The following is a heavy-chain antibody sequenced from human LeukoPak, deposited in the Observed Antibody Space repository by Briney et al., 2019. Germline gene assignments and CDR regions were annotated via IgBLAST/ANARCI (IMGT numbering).Heavy chain of an antibody. CDR2: ISGDGGST. V-gene: IGHV3-43*02. Sequence: GGSLRLSCAASGFTLDDYAMHWVRQAPGKGLEWVSLISGDGGSTYYADSVKGRLTISRDNSKNSLYLQMNSLRTEDTALYYCAKADSYGSGSYVGYWGQGTLVTVSS. CDR1: GFTLDDYA. CDR3: AKADSYGSGSYVGY. J-gene: IGHJ4*02. D-gene: IGHD3-10*01.